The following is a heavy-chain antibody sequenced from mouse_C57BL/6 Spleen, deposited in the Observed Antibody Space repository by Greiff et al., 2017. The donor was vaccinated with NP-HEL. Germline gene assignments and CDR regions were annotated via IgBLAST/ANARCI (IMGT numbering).Heavy chain of an antibody. CDR3: ASSDGYAWLAY. D-gene: IGHD2-2*01. J-gene: IGHJ3*01. CDR2: IYPGDGDT. CDR1: GYTFSNSW. Sequence: VQLQESGPELVKPGASVKISCKASGYTFSNSWMNWVKQRPGKGLEWIGRIYPGDGDTNYNGKFKGKATLTADKSSSTAYMQLSSLTSEDSAVYFCASSDGYAWLAYWGQGTLVTVSA. V-gene: IGHV1-82*01.